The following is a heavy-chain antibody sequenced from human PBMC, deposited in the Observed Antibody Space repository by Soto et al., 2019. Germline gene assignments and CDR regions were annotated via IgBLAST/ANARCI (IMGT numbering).Heavy chain of an antibody. D-gene: IGHD3-16*02. J-gene: IGHJ5*02. V-gene: IGHV1-24*01. Sequence: VPSVKVSCKVSGYTLTELSMHWVRQAPGKGLEWMGGFDPEDGETIYAQKFQGRVTMTEDTSTDTAYMELSSLRSEDTAVYYCATRTRTLSVVQGYRRPFDPWGQGTLVTVSS. CDR3: ATRTRTLSVVQGYRRPFDP. CDR2: FDPEDGET. CDR1: GYTLTELS.